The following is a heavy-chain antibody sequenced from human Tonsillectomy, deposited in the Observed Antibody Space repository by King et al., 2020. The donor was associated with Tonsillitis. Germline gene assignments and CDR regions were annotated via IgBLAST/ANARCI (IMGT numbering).Heavy chain of an antibody. CDR2: ISWKGGGK. CDR1: GFTFDDYA. V-gene: IGHV3-9*01. Sequence: VHLVESGGGLVQPGRSLRLSCAASGFTFDDYAMHWVRQAPGKGLEWVSSISWKGGGKAYADSVKGRFTISRDNAKKSLYLQMNTLRAEDTAFYYCVKDSLGYCSSTSCYTFDYWGQGTLVTVSS. J-gene: IGHJ4*02. D-gene: IGHD2-2*02. CDR3: VKDSLGYCSSTSCYTFDY.